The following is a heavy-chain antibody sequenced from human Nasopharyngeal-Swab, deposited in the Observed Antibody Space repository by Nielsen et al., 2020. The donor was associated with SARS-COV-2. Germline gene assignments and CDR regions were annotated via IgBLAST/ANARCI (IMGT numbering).Heavy chain of an antibody. CDR1: GFTFSSYA. CDR2: ISGSGGST. Sequence: GGSLRLSCAASGFTFSSYAMSWVRQAPGKGLEWVSVISGSGGSTYYADSVKGRFTVSRDNAKNSLFLQMNSLRAEDTAVYYCARTYGSGSYESFWGQGTLVTISS. CDR3: ARTYGSGSYESF. D-gene: IGHD3-10*01. V-gene: IGHV3-23*01. J-gene: IGHJ4*02.